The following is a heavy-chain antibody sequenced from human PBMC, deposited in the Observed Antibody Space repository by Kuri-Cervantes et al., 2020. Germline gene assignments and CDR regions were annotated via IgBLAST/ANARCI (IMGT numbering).Heavy chain of an antibody. V-gene: IGHV4-59*12. CDR1: GGSISSYY. J-gene: IGHJ6*02. CDR3: ARDCSGGSCPTEYYGMDV. D-gene: IGHD2-15*01. CDR2: IYYSGST. Sequence: GSLRLSCTVSGGSISSYYWSWIRQPPGKGLEWIGYIYYSGSTYYNPSLKSRVTISVDTSKNQFSLKLSSVTAADTAVYYCARDCSGGSCPTEYYGMDVWGQGTTVTVSS.